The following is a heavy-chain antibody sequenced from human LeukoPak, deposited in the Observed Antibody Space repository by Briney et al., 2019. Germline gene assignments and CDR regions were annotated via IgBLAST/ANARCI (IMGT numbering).Heavy chain of an antibody. J-gene: IGHJ4*02. CDR1: GGSFIGYY. CDR2: INHSGST. V-gene: IGHV4-34*01. Sequence: PSETLSLTCAVYGGSFIGYYWSWIRQPPGKGLEWIGEINHSGSTNYSPSLKSQVTISVDTSKNQFSLKLSAVTAAVTAVHYCAKSYLGGWYYFDYWGQGTLVTVSS. CDR3: AKSYLGGWYYFDY. D-gene: IGHD6-19*01.